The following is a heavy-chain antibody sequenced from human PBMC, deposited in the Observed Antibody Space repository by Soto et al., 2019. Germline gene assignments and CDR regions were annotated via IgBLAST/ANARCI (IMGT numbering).Heavy chain of an antibody. CDR3: ATVHNTSRSFNY. V-gene: IGHV3-23*01. J-gene: IGHJ4*02. Sequence: LRLSCVASGLTFSVSAMTWVRQAPGKGLEWVSTTGISGRTTYYGDSVKGRFTVSRDNSKNTLDLQMSSLRAEDTAVYYCATVHNTSRSFNYWGRGTLVTVSS. CDR2: TGISGRTT. D-gene: IGHD1-20*01. CDR1: GLTFSVSA.